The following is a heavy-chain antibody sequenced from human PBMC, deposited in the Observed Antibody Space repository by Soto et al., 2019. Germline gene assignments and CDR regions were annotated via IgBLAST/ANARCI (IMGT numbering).Heavy chain of an antibody. CDR2: IYYSGST. Sequence: SETLSLTCTVSGGSISSGGYYWSWIRQHPGKGLEWIGYIYYSGSTYYNPSLKSRVTISVDAPKNQFSLRLSSVTAADTAVYYCARVGRENYDSSGYYGGTVGYFDYWGQGTLVTVSS. D-gene: IGHD3-22*01. V-gene: IGHV4-31*03. CDR1: GGSISSGGYY. J-gene: IGHJ4*02. CDR3: ARVGRENYDSSGYYGGTVGYFDY.